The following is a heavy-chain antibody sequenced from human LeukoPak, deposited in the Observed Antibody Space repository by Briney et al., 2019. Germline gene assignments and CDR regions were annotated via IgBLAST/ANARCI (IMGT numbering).Heavy chain of an antibody. CDR2: IYTSGST. V-gene: IGHV4-61*02. D-gene: IGHD6-6*01. Sequence: SQTLSLTCTVSGGSISSGSYYWSWIRQPAGKGLEWIGRIYTSGSTNYNPSLKSRVTISVDTSKNQFSLKLSSVTAADTAVYYCAREGFGAARGYYFDYWGQGTLVTVSS. CDR3: AREGFGAARGYYFDY. J-gene: IGHJ4*02. CDR1: GGSISSGSYY.